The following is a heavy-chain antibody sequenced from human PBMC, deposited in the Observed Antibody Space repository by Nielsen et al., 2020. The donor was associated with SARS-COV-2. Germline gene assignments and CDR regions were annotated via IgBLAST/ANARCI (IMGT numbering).Heavy chain of an antibody. V-gene: IGHV4-59*01. CDR1: GGSISSYY. Sequence: SETLSLTCTVSGGSISSYYWSWIRQPPGKGLEWIGYIYYSGSTNYNPSLKSRVTISVDTSKNQFSLKLSSVTAADTAVYYCATGPRDYDFWSGYYNYGMDVWGQGTMVTVSS. D-gene: IGHD3-3*01. CDR2: IYYSGST. CDR3: ATGPRDYDFWSGYYNYGMDV. J-gene: IGHJ6*02.